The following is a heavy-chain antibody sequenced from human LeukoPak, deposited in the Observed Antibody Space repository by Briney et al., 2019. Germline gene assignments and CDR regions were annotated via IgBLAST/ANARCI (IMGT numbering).Heavy chain of an antibody. V-gene: IGHV3-48*03. CDR2: ISSSGSTI. Sequence: AGGSLRLSCAASGFTFSSYEMNWVRQAPGKGLEWVSYISSSGSTIYYADSVKGRFTISRDNAKNSLYLQMNSLRAEDTAVYYCARSLTHSSSWYYFDYWGQGTLVTVSS. D-gene: IGHD6-13*01. CDR1: GFTFSSYE. CDR3: ARSLTHSSSWYYFDY. J-gene: IGHJ4*02.